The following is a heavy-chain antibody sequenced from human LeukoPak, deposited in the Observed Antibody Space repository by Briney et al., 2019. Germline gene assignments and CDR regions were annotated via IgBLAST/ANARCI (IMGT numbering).Heavy chain of an antibody. J-gene: IGHJ4*02. CDR3: ARGIFYYYGSSGYYHFDY. CDR2: IYYRGGT. V-gene: IGHV4-61*01. CDR1: GGSVNSGSYY. Sequence: SEPLSLTCTVSGGSVNSGSYYWSWIRQPPGKTLEWIGHIYYRGGTNYNPSLKSRVTISVDPSRNQFSLKLTSVTAADTAVYYCARGIFYYYGSSGYYHFDYWGQGTLVTVSS. D-gene: IGHD3-22*01.